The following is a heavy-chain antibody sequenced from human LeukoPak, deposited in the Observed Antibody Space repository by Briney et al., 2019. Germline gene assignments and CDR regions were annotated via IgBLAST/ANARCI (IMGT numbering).Heavy chain of an antibody. CDR3: AREGVAGTLDY. Sequence: GGSLRLSCAASGFTFSSYGMHWVRQAPGKGLEWVAVIGYDGSNKYYADSVKGRFTISRDNSKNTLYLQMNSLRVEDTAVYYCAREGVAGTLDYWGQGTLVTVSS. D-gene: IGHD6-19*01. V-gene: IGHV3-33*01. J-gene: IGHJ4*02. CDR2: IGYDGSNK. CDR1: GFTFSSYG.